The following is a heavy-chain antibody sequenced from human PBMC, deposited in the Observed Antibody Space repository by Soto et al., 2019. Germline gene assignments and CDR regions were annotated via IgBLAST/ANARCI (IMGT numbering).Heavy chain of an antibody. CDR2: IYPGDSDT. J-gene: IGHJ4*02. CDR1: GYSFTNFW. CDR3: ARHVYHDF. V-gene: IGHV5-51*01. Sequence: PGESLKISCQGSGYSFTNFWIGWVRQMPGKGLEWMGMIYPGDSDTRYSPSFQGQVTFSADKSISTAYLQWSSLKASDTAIYYCARHVYHDFWGQGTLVTVSS.